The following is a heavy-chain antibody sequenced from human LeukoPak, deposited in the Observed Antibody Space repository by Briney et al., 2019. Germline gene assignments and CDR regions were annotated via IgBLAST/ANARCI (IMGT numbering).Heavy chain of an antibody. Sequence: GGSLRLSCAASVFTFSSYSMNWVRKAPGKGLEWLSYISSSSSTIYYADSVKSRFTISRDNAKNSLYLQMNSLRAEDTAVYYCARDWDCSSTSCPGDYWGQGTLVTVSS. CDR1: VFTFSSYS. D-gene: IGHD2-2*01. CDR2: ISSSSSTI. V-gene: IGHV3-48*01. J-gene: IGHJ4*02. CDR3: ARDWDCSSTSCPGDY.